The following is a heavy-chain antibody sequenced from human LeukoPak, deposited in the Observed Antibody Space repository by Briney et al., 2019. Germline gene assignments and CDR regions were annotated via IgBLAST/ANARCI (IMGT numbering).Heavy chain of an antibody. J-gene: IGHJ3*02. CDR1: GGSISSYY. D-gene: IGHD3-22*01. V-gene: IGHV4-4*07. CDR2: IYTSGST. Sequence: SETLSLTCTVSGGSISSYYWSYIRQPAGKGLEWIGRIYTSGSTNYNPSLKSRVTMSLDTSKNQFSLKLSSVTAADTAVYYCARGPIRITMMIGYAFDIWGQGTMVTVSS. CDR3: ARGPIRITMMIGYAFDI.